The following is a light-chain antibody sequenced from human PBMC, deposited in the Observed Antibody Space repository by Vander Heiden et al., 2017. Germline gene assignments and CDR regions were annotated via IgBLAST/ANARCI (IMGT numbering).Light chain of an antibody. CDR3: ATWDDNLNGLYV. CDR2: IDN. CDR1: SSNIGSNS. V-gene: IGLV1-44*01. Sequence: QSALTQPPSASGTPGQRVTIPCSGSSSNIGSNSVSWYQRLPGTAPKLLIYIDNQRPSGVPDRCSGSKSGTSASLAISGLQSEDEAEYFCATWDDNLNGLYVFGTGTKVTVL. J-gene: IGLJ1*01.